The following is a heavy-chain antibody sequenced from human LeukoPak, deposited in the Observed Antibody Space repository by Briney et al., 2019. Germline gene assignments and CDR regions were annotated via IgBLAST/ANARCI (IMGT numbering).Heavy chain of an antibody. CDR2: IIPILGIA. CDR1: GGTFSSYA. D-gene: IGHD4-23*01. J-gene: IGHJ6*02. V-gene: IGHV1-69*04. CDR3: ARDQYGGNGAYYYGMDV. Sequence: ASVKVSCKASGGTFSSYAISWVRQAPGQGLEWMGRIIPILGIANYAQKFQGRVTITADKSTSTAYMELSSLRSEDTAVYYCARDQYGGNGAYYYGMDVWGQGTTVTVSS.